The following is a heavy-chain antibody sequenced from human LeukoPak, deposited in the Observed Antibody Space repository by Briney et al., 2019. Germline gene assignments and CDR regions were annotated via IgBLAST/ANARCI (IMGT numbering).Heavy chain of an antibody. CDR1: GGSISSYY. D-gene: IGHD2-15*01. V-gene: IGHV4-59*01. CDR2: IYYSGST. Sequence: SETLSLTCTVSGGSISSYYWSWIRQPPGKGLEWIGYIYYSGSTNYNPSLKSRVTISVDTSKNQFSLKLSSVTAADTAVYYCARAVRFYCSGGSCYPPHFDYWGQGTLVTVSS. J-gene: IGHJ4*02. CDR3: ARAVRFYCSGGSCYPPHFDY.